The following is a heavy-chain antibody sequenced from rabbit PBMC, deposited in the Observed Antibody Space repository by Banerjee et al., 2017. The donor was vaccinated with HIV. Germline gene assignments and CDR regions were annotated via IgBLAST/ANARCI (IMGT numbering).Heavy chain of an antibody. D-gene: IGHD8-1*01. CDR2: IYTGDGST. CDR1: GFSFSINYW. Sequence: QSLEESGGDLVKPGASLTLTCTASGFSFSINYWMCWVRQAPGKGLEWIACIYTGDGSTYYASWVNGRFSISKTSSTTVTLQMTSLTAADTATYFCARVSTYYTFAGGSSYTGFDFNLWGPGTLVTV. J-gene: IGHJ4*01. V-gene: IGHV1S40*01. CDR3: ARVSTYYTFAGGSSYTGFDFNL.